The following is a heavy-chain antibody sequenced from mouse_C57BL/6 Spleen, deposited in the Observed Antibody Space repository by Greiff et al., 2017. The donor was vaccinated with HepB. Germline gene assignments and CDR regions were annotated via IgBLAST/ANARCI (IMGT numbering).Heavy chain of an antibody. D-gene: IGHD2-4*01. J-gene: IGHJ1*03. CDR3: ARCHDYDWYFDV. V-gene: IGHV1-55*01. CDR1: GYTFTSYW. CDR2: IYPGSGST. Sequence: VQLQQPGAELVKPGASVKMSCKASGYTFTSYWITWVKQRAGQGLEWIGDIYPGSGSTNYNEKFKSKATLTVDTSASTAYMQLSSLTSEDSAVYYCARCHDYDWYFDVWGTGTTVTVSS.